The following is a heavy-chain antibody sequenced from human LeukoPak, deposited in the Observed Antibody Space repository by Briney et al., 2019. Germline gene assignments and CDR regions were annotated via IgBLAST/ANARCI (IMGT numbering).Heavy chain of an antibody. J-gene: IGHJ6*03. V-gene: IGHV3-21*01. CDR3: ARDEGYCSNLNCHAYMSL. D-gene: IGHD2-2*01. CDR1: GGNFGSYS. Sequence: PGGSLRLSCAASGGNFGSYSMEWVRQAPRPGQEWVSSMDSSSTYIYYADPVKGRFTISRDNAKNTLFLQMDSLRAEDTAVYSCARDEGYCSNLNCHAYMSLWGKGTTVTVSS. CDR2: MDSSSTYI.